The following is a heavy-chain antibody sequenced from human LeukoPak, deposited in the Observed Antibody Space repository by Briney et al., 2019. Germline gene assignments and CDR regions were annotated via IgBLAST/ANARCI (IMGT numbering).Heavy chain of an antibody. D-gene: IGHD6-19*01. V-gene: IGHV1-18*01. CDR3: ARDPSNTSGWKTWFDP. J-gene: IGHJ5*02. CDR2: ISAYNGDT. Sequence: ASVKVSCKASGYTFTSHGISWVRQAPGQGLEWMGWISAYNGDTKYAQNLQSRVTLTTYTSTTTAYLELRSLRSDDTAVHYCARDPSNTSGWKTWFDPWGQGTLVTVSS. CDR1: GYTFTSHG.